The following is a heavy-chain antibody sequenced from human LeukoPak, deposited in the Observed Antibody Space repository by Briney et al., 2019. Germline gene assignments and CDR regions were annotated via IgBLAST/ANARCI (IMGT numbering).Heavy chain of an antibody. V-gene: IGHV1-8*01. J-gene: IGHJ4*02. Sequence: ASVKVSCKASGYTFTSYDINWVRQATGQGLEWMGWMNPNSGNTGYAQKFQGRVTMTRNTSISTAYMELSSLRSEDTAVYYCARGVIAVAGTEYWGQGTLVTVSS. CDR1: GYTFTSYD. CDR2: MNPNSGNT. CDR3: ARGVIAVAGTEY. D-gene: IGHD6-19*01.